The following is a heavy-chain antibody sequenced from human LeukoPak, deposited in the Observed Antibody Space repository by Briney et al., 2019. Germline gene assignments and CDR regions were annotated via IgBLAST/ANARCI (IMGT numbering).Heavy chain of an antibody. CDR3: ARGLYPCSVVPAASDAFDI. CDR1: GYTFTSYG. CDR2: ISAYNGNT. Sequence: GASVKVSCKASGYTFTSYGISWVRQAPGQGLEWMGWISAYNGNTNYAQKLQGRVTMTTDTSTSTAYMELRSLRSDDTAVYYCARGLYPCSVVPAASDAFDIWGQGTMVTVSS. D-gene: IGHD2-2*01. J-gene: IGHJ3*02. V-gene: IGHV1-18*01.